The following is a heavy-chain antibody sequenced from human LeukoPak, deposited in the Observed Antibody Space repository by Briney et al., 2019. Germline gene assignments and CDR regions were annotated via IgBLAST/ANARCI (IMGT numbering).Heavy chain of an antibody. CDR2: IYHSGST. Sequence: SQTLSLTCTVSGGSISSGGYYWSWIRQPPGKGLEWIGNIYHSGSTNYNPSLKSRVTISVDKSKNQFSLKLSSVTAADTAVYYCARANVLLWFGELSRVSYYFDYWGQGTLVTVSS. D-gene: IGHD3-10*01. J-gene: IGHJ4*02. CDR1: GGSISSGGYY. V-gene: IGHV4-30-2*01. CDR3: ARANVLLWFGELSRVSYYFDY.